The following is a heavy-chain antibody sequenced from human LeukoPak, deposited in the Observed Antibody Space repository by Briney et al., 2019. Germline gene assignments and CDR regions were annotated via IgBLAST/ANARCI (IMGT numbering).Heavy chain of an antibody. V-gene: IGHV5-51*01. CDR2: IYPDDPDI. D-gene: IGHD1-26*01. J-gene: IGHJ4*02. CDR3: ARRGGSLNYFDS. Sequence: GESLKISCKGSGYSFTTYWIGWVRQMPGKGLEWMGIIYPDDPDIRYSPSFQGQVTISADKSISTAYLQWSSLKASDSAIYYCARRGGSLNYFDSWGQGTLVTVSS. CDR1: GYSFTTYW.